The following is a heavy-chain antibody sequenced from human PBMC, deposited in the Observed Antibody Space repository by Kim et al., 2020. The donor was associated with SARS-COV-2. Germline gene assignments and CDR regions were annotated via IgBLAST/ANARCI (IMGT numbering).Heavy chain of an antibody. Sequence: GGGGSKYYADSVKGRFTISRDNSKNTLYLQMNSLRAEDTAVYYCAKGGTHWGQGTLVTVSS. CDR3: AKGGTH. CDR2: GGGGSK. V-gene: IGHV3-23*01. D-gene: IGHD1-1*01. J-gene: IGHJ4*02.